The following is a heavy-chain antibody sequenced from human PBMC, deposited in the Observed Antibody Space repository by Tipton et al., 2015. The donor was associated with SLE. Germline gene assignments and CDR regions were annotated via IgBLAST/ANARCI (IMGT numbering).Heavy chain of an antibody. D-gene: IGHD3-10*01. V-gene: IGHV4-61*02. CDR1: GGSISSGSYY. CDR2: IYTSGST. CDR3: ARRSRPFDY. Sequence: TLSLTCTVSGGSISSGSYYWSWIRQPAGKGLEWIGRIYTSGSTNYNPPLKSRVTISVDTSKNQFSLKLSSVTAADTAVYYCARRSRPFDYWGQGTLVTVSS. J-gene: IGHJ4*02.